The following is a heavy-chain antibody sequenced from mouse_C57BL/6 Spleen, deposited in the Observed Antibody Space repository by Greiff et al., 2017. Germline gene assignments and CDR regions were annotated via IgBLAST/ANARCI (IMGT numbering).Heavy chain of an antibody. J-gene: IGHJ1*03. D-gene: IGHD1-1*01. V-gene: IGHV5-17*01. CDR1: GFTFSDYG. CDR3: ARGGGGSGYFDV. CDR2: ISSGSSTI. Sequence: EVQVVESGGGLVKPGGSLKLSCAASGFTFSDYGMHWVRQAPEKGLEWVAYISSGSSTIYYADTVKGRFTISRDNAKNTRFLQMTSLRSEDTAMYYCARGGGGSGYFDVWGTGTTGTVSS.